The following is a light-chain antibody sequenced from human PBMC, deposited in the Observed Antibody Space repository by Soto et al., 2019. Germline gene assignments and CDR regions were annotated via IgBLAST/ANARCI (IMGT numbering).Light chain of an antibody. CDR2: GAF. V-gene: IGKV3-20*01. CDR3: QQYGSSGT. J-gene: IGKJ1*01. Sequence: ESVLTHSPGTLSLSPGERATLNSRASQSISTSSLAWYRQKPGQAPRLLIYGAFNRATGIPGRFSGSGSGTDFTLTISRLEPEDVAVYYCQQYGSSGTFGQGTKVDI. CDR1: QSISTSS.